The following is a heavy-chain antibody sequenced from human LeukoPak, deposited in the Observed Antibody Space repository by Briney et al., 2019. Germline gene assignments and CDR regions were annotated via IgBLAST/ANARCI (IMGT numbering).Heavy chain of an antibody. CDR2: IYTSGTT. D-gene: IGHD3-3*01. CDR1: ADSISNYY. Sequence: SETLSLTCTVSADSISNYYWSWIRQPAGKGLEWIGRIYTSGTTNYNPPLRSRVTMSVDVYKNQFYLKVRSVTAADTAVYYCARGILFSGRPTMFGEVANYYMDVWGKGTVVTVSS. V-gene: IGHV4-4*07. CDR3: ARGILFSGRPTMFGEVANYYMDV. J-gene: IGHJ6*03.